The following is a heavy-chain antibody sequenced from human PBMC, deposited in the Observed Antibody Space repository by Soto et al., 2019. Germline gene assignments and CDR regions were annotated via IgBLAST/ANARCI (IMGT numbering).Heavy chain of an antibody. CDR1: GYAFTSNP. CDR2: INVGNGDT. J-gene: IGHJ4*02. V-gene: IGHV1-3*01. CDR3: AKGSRMWTPDY. D-gene: IGHD2-21*01. Sequence: GASVKVSCKASGYAFTSNPIQWVRQAPGQSLEWVGWINVGNGDTRFSKKFQGRVTLTRDKSASTVYMELSSLRSEDTAVYYCAKGSRMWTPDYWGQGTLVTVSS.